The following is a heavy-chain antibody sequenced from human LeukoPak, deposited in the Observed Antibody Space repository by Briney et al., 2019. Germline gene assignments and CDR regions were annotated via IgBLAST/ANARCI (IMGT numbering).Heavy chain of an antibody. CDR2: ISYDGSNK. CDR3: ARGAGLLWF. J-gene: IGHJ4*02. D-gene: IGHD3-10*01. Sequence: GGSLRLSCAASGXTFSSYAMHWVRQAPGKGLEWVAVISYDGSNKYYADSVKGRFTISRDNSKNTLYLQMNSLRAEDTAVYYCARGAGLLWFGGQGTLVTVSS. V-gene: IGHV3-30-3*01. CDR1: GXTFSSYA.